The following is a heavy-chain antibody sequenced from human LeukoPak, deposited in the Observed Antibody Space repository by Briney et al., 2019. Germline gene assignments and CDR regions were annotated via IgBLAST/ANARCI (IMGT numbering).Heavy chain of an antibody. CDR2: ITYSGSI. J-gene: IGHJ2*01. D-gene: IGHD2-2*01. Sequence: SETLSLTCNVYGGSISPYYWSWIRQPPGKGLEWIAYITYSGSINYNPSLKSRVTMSVDTSKNQFSLKLSSVTAADTAVYYCARDSFVVAPAAIFWYFDLWGRGTLVTVSS. V-gene: IGHV4-59*12. CDR3: ARDSFVVAPAAIFWYFDL. CDR1: GGSISPYY.